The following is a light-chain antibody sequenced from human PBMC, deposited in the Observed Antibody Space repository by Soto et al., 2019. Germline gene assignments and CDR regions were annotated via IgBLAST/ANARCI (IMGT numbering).Light chain of an antibody. CDR2: DVS. CDR1: SSDVGGYDF. V-gene: IGLV2-14*01. CDR3: CSYTSSDTYV. J-gene: IGLJ1*01. Sequence: QSALTQPASVSGSPGQSITICCTGTSSDVGGYDFVSWYQQHPGKAPKVMIYDVSNRPSGVSNRFSGSKSGNTASLTISGLQAEDEADYYCCSYTSSDTYVFGTGTKLTVL.